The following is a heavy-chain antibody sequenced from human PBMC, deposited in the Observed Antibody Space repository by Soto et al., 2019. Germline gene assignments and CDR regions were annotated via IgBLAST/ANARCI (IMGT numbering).Heavy chain of an antibody. Sequence: GGSLSLSCAASGFTFSSYSMNWVRQAPGKGLEWVSSIISSSSYIYYADSVKGRFTISRDNAKNSLYLQMNSLRAEDAAVYYCAGDESPGYSSSSGYWGQGTLVTVSS. CDR2: IISSSSYI. CDR3: AGDESPGYSSSSGY. D-gene: IGHD6-6*01. CDR1: GFTFSSYS. J-gene: IGHJ4*02. V-gene: IGHV3-21*01.